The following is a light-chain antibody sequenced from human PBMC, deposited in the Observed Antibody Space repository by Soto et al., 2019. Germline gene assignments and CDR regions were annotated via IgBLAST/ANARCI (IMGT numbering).Light chain of an antibody. V-gene: IGKV1-5*01. CDR3: QQYNSSSIT. CDR1: QSISSW. CDR2: DAS. Sequence: DIQMTQSPSTLSASVGDRVTITCRASQSISSWLAWYQQKPGKAPKLLIYDASSLESGVPSRFSGSGSGTEFTPTISSLQPDDFATYYCQQYNSSSITFGQGTRLEIK. J-gene: IGKJ5*01.